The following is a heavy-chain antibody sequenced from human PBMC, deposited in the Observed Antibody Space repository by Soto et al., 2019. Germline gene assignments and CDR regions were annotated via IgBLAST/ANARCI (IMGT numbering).Heavy chain of an antibody. CDR3: ARGFYDILTGSPGPYYYYGMDV. D-gene: IGHD3-9*01. V-gene: IGHV6-1*01. CDR2: TYYRSKWYN. J-gene: IGHJ6*02. CDR1: GDSVSSNSAA. Sequence: PSQTLSLTCAISGDSVSSNSAAWNWIRQSPSRGLEWLGRTYYRSKWYNDYAVSVKSRITINPDTSKNQFSLQLNSVTPEDTAVYYCARGFYDILTGSPGPYYYYGMDVWGQGTTVTVSS.